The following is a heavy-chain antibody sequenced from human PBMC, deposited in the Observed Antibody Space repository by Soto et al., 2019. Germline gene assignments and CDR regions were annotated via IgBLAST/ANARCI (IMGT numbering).Heavy chain of an antibody. CDR1: GGSFSGYY. V-gene: IGHV4-34*01. J-gene: IGHJ6*02. Sequence: SETLSLTCAVYGGSFSGYYWSWIRQPPGKGLEWIGEINHSGSTNYNPSLKSRVTISVDTSKNQFSLKLSSVTAADTAVYDCARAAYYYGMDVWGQGTTVTVSS. CDR2: INHSGST. CDR3: ARAAYYYGMDV.